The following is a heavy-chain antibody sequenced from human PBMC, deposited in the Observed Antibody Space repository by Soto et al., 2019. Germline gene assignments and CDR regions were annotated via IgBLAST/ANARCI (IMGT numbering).Heavy chain of an antibody. V-gene: IGHV1-69*01. Sequence: QGQLVQSGAEVKKPGSSVKVSCKASGGTFRSYAISWVRQAPGQGLEWMGGIIPIFGTANYAQKFHGRVTITADESTSTAYMQLSSLRSEYTAVYYCARGAAYEEQWLVLYYFSYWGQGTLVTFSS. CDR3: ARGAAYEEQWLVLYYFSY. CDR1: GGTFRSYA. J-gene: IGHJ4*02. D-gene: IGHD6-19*01. CDR2: IIPIFGTA.